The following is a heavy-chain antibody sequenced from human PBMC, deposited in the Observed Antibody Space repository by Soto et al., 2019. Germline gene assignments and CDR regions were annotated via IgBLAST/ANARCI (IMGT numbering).Heavy chain of an antibody. J-gene: IGHJ4*02. CDR3: ATPMWDIVVVPAALDAAAFDY. CDR1: GFTLSDAW. D-gene: IGHD2-2*01. Sequence: PGGSLRLSCAASGFTLSDAWLNWVRQAPEKGLEWVSAISGSGGSTYYADSVKGRFTISRDNSKNTLYLQMNSLRAEDTAVYYCATPMWDIVVVPAALDAAAFDYWGQGTLVTVSS. V-gene: IGHV3-23*01. CDR2: ISGSGGST.